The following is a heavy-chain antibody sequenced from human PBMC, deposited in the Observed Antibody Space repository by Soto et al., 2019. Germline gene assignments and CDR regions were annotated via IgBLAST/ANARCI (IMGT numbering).Heavy chain of an antibody. V-gene: IGHV1-2*04. J-gene: IGHJ4*02. CDR1: GYTFTGYY. CDR3: ARNYYDSSGYVFDY. D-gene: IGHD3-22*01. CDR2: INPNSGGT. Sequence: GASEKFYCKASGYTFTGYYMHWVRQAPGQGLEWMGWINPNSGGTNYAQKFQGWVTMTRDTSISTAYMELSRLRSDDTAVYYCARNYYDSSGYVFDYWGQGTLVTVSS.